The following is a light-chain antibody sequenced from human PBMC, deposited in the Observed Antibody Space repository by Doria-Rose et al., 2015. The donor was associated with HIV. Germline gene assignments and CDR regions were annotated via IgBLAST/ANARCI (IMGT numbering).Light chain of an antibody. CDR1: QSFSSTY. CDR3: HQYGTSWT. V-gene: IGKV3-20*01. J-gene: IGKJ1*01. CDR2: DGS. Sequence: EIVMTQSPGTLSLSPGERATLSCRASQSFSSTYLDWYQQKPGQAPSLLIYDGSTSATGIPDRFSASGSGTDFTLTINSLEPEDFALYYCHQYGTSWTFGQGTKVEI.